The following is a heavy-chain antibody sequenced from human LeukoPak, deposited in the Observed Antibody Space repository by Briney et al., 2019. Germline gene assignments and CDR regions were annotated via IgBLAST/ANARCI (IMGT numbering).Heavy chain of an antibody. D-gene: IGHD3-9*01. Sequence: GGSLRLSCAASGFTFSSYEMNWVRQAPGKGLEWVSYISSSGSTIYYADSVKGRFTISRDNAKNSLYLQMNSLRAEDTAVYYCAKDLVADFLYYDILTGYYYRYTPSDYWGQGTLVTVSS. V-gene: IGHV3-48*03. CDR3: AKDLVADFLYYDILTGYYYRYTPSDY. CDR1: GFTFSSYE. J-gene: IGHJ4*02. CDR2: ISSSGSTI.